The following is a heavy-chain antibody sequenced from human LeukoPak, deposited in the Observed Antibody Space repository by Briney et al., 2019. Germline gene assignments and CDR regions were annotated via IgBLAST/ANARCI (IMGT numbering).Heavy chain of an antibody. CDR1: GFTFDDYA. CDR3: AAGTGY. V-gene: IGHV3-9*01. D-gene: IGHD6-13*01. CDR2: ISWNSGSI. J-gene: IGHJ4*02. Sequence: QPGGSLRLSCAASGFTFDDYAMHWVRQAPGKGLEWVSGISWNSGSIGYAVSVKGRFTISRDNAKNSLYLQMNSLRAEDTALYYCAAGTGYWGQGTLVTVSS.